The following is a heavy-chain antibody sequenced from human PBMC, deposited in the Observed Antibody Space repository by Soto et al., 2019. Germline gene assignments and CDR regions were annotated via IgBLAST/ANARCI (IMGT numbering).Heavy chain of an antibody. V-gene: IGHV4-59*01. CDR2: IYYSGST. Sequence: KLSETLSLTCTVSGGSISSYYWSWIRQPPGKGLEWIGYIYYSGSTNYNPSLKSRVTISVDTSKNQFSLKLSSVTAADTAVYYCAREGGYYDSSGSWFDPWGQGTLVTVSS. CDR1: GGSISSYY. D-gene: IGHD3-22*01. CDR3: AREGGYYDSSGSWFDP. J-gene: IGHJ5*02.